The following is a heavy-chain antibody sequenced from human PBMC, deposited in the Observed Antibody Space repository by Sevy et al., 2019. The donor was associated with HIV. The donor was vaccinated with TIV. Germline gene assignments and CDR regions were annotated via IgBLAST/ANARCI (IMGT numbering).Heavy chain of an antibody. CDR2: IYSGVST. CDR3: ARVSVYYYDTSGYYTTGNAFDI. D-gene: IGHD3-22*01. Sequence: GGSLRLSCAASGFTVSSNYMSWVRQAPGKGLEWVSVIYSGVSTYYADSVKGRFTISRDNSKKTLYLQMNSLRAEDTAVYYCARVSVYYYDTSGYYTTGNAFDIWGQGTMVTVSS. V-gene: IGHV3-53*01. CDR1: GFTVSSNY. J-gene: IGHJ3*02.